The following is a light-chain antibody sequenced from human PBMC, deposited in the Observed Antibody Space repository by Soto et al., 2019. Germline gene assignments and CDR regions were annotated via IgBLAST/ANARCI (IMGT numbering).Light chain of an antibody. CDR1: QTVSITY. J-gene: IGKJ5*01. Sequence: IVVTQSAVTLSVSAGESATLSWGASQTVSITYLTWYQQKPGQAPRLLSCGASKRATGIPDRFSGSGSGRDFTLTISGLEPEDFAVYDSQQYGSSPLISFGQGTRLEI. CDR2: GAS. V-gene: IGKV3-20*01. CDR3: QQYGSSPLIS.